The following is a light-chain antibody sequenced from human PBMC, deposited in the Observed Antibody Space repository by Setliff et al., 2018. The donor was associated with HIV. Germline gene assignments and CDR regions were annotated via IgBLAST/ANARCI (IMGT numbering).Light chain of an antibody. CDR1: SSDVGRYNL. CDR3: CSNTGSNTYV. Sequence: QSVLAQPASVSGSPGQSIIISCTGTSSDVGRYNLVSWYQQHPGKAPKLMIYQATKRPSGVSNRFSGSKSGNTASLTISGLQAEDEADYYCCSNTGSNTYVFGTGTKGTV. CDR2: QAT. J-gene: IGLJ1*01. V-gene: IGLV2-23*01.